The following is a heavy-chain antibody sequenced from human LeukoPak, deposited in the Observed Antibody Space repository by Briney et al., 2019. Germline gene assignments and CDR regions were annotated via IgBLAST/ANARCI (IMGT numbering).Heavy chain of an antibody. J-gene: IGHJ5*02. CDR1: GGSISSYY. CDR2: IYYSGST. V-gene: IGHV4-59*01. Sequence: SETLSLTCTVSGGSISSYYWSWIRQPPGKGLEWIGYIYYSGSTNYNPSLKSRVTISVDTSKNQFSLKLSSVTAADTAVYYCARDPGALGPWGQGTLVTVSS. CDR3: ARDPGALGP. D-gene: IGHD3-10*01.